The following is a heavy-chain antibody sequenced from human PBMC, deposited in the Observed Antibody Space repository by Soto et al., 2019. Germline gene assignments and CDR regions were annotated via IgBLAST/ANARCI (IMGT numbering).Heavy chain of an antibody. J-gene: IGHJ5*02. CDR1: GFTFSSYS. CDR3: AKAHCSSTSCENH. Sequence: PGGSLRLSCAASGFTFSSYSMNWVRQAPGKGLEWVSAISSSGGSTYYADSVKGRFTISRDNSKNTLYLQMNSLRAEDTAVYYCAKAHCSSTSCENHWGQGTLVTVSS. CDR2: ISSSGGST. V-gene: IGHV3-23*01. D-gene: IGHD2-2*01.